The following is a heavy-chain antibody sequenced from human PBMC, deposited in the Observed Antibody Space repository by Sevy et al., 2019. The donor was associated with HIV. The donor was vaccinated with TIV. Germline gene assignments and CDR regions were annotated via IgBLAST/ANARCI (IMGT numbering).Heavy chain of an antibody. J-gene: IGHJ6*02. D-gene: IGHD1-26*01. CDR2: IRSKANSYAT. V-gene: IGHV3-73*01. CDR1: GFTFSGSA. Sequence: GGSLRLSCAASGFTFSGSAMHWVRQASGKGLEWVGRIRSKANSYATAYAASGKCRFTISRDDSKNTAYLQMNSLKTEDTAVYYCTRRGSYYVNYNYYGMDVWGQGTTVTVSS. CDR3: TRRGSYYVNYNYYGMDV.